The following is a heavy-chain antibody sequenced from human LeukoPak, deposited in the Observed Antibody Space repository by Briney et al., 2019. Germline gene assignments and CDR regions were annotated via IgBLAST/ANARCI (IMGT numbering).Heavy chain of an antibody. V-gene: IGHV3-48*01. Sequence: GGSLRLSCTTSGFTFGDFALSWVRQAPGKGLEWVSYISSSSSTIYYADSVKGRFTISRDNAKNSLYLQMNSLRAEDTAVYYCASGSGWLYYMDVWGKGTTVTVSS. CDR3: ASGSGWLYYMDV. CDR2: ISSSSSTI. J-gene: IGHJ6*03. CDR1: GFTFGDFA. D-gene: IGHD6-19*01.